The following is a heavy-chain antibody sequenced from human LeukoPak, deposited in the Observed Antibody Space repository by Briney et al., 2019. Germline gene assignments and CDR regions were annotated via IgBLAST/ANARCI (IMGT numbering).Heavy chain of an antibody. V-gene: IGHV1-69*05. Sequence: GASVKVSCKASGYTFTSYAMNWVRQAPGQGLEWMGGIIPIFGTANYAQKFQGRVTITTDESTSTAYMELSSLRSEDTAVYYCARGVVPADLREGYYFDYWGQGTLVTVSS. J-gene: IGHJ4*02. D-gene: IGHD2-2*01. CDR3: ARGVVPADLREGYYFDY. CDR2: IIPIFGTA. CDR1: GYTFTSYA.